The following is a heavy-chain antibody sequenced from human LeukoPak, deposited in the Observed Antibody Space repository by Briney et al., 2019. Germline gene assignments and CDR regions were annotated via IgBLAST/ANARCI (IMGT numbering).Heavy chain of an antibody. V-gene: IGHV3-53*01. J-gene: IGHJ5*02. CDR3: ARTPDSSGYFHGFDP. CDR1: GFTVSSNY. CDR2: IYSGGST. Sequence: GGSLRLSCAASGFTVSSNYMSWVRQAPGKGLEWVSVIYSGGSTYYADSVKGRVTISRDNAKNSLYLQMNSRRAEDTAVYYCARTPDSSGYFHGFDPWGQGTLVTVSS. D-gene: IGHD3-22*01.